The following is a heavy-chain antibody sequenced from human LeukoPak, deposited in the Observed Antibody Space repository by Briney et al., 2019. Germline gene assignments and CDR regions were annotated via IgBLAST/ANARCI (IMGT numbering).Heavy chain of an antibody. J-gene: IGHJ5*02. CDR1: GFTFSRHS. D-gene: IGHD5-24*01. CDR3: ARDNSVRDEAWWFNP. CDR2: ISSSSSYI. Sequence: GGSLRLSCAASGFTFSRHSINWVRQAPGKGLEWVSSISSSSSYIYYADSVKGRFTISRDNAKNSLYLQMNSLRAEDTAVYYCARDNSVRDEAWWFNPWGQGTLVTVSS. V-gene: IGHV3-21*04.